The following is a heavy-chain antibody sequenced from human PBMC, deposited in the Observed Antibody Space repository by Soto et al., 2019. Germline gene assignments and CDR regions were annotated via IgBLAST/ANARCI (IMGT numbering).Heavy chain of an antibody. CDR2: IIRIFHTP. CDR1: GGTFSSYA. Sequence: ASVKVSCKASGGTFSSYAFSWVRQAPGQGLEWMGGIIRIFHTPTYAQKFQGRVTITADESTSTAYMELISLRSDDTAVYYCVHRRDGYNSAFFDYWGQGTLVTVSS. V-gene: IGHV1-69*13. CDR3: VHRRDGYNSAFFDY. D-gene: IGHD5-12*01. J-gene: IGHJ4*02.